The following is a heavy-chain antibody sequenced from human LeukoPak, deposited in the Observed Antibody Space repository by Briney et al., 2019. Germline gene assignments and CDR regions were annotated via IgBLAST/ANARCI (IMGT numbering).Heavy chain of an antibody. CDR1: GFTFSSYS. CDR3: AREGYCSGGSCFSDY. V-gene: IGHV3-21*01. Sequence: GGSLRLSCAASGFTFSSYSMNWVRQAPGKGLEWASSISSSSSYIYYADSVKGRFTISRDNAKNSLYLQMNSLRAEDTAVYYCAREGYCSGGSCFSDYWGQGTLVTVSS. J-gene: IGHJ4*02. CDR2: ISSSSSYI. D-gene: IGHD2-15*01.